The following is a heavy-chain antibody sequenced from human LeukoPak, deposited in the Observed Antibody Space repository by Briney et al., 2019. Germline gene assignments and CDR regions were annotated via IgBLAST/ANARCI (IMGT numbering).Heavy chain of an antibody. CDR3: AKPPHGSGWYTENWFDP. CDR1: GFNFSSFA. J-gene: IGHJ5*02. CDR2: ITSSGSTDYT. V-gene: IGHV3-23*05. D-gene: IGHD6-19*01. Sequence: GGSLRLSCVASGFNFSSFAMSWVRQAPGKGLEWVSAITSSGSTDYTYYADSVKGRFTISRDNSKNTLYLEMNSLEAEDTAVYCGAKPPHGSGWYTENWFDPWGQGTRATVSS.